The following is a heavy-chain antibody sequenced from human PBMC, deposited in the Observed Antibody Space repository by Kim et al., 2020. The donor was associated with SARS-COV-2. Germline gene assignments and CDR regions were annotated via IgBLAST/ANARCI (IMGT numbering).Heavy chain of an antibody. CDR1: GFNFGDYA. J-gene: IGHJ4*02. CDR2: IGSKGYGGTR. V-gene: IGHV3-49*03. CDR3: TRGPRTGSLAY. D-gene: IGHD1-26*01. Sequence: GGSLRLSCTTSGFNFGDYAMSWFRQAPGKGLEWVTSIGSKGYGGTRQYAASVEGRFAISRDDSKSIAYLQMNSLTVEDTALYYCTRGPRTGSLAYSGQG.